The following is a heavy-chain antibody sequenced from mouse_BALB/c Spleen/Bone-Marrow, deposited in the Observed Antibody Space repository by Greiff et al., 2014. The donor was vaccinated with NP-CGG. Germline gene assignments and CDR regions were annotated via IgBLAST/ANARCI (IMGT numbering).Heavy chain of an antibody. CDR3: ARKHLSNYFDY. CDR2: ISTYYGDA. J-gene: IGHJ2*01. D-gene: IGHD1-1*01. V-gene: IGHV1S137*01. Sequence: VHLVESGAELVRPGVSVKISCKGSGYTFTDYAMHWVKQSHAKSLEWIGVISTYYGDASYNQKFKGKATMTVDKSSSTAYMELARLTSEDSAIYYCARKHLSNYFDYWGQGTTLTVSS. CDR1: GYTFTDYA.